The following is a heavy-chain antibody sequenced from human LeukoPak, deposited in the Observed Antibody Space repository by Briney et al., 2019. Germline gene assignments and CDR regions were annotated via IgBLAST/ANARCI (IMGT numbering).Heavy chain of an antibody. V-gene: IGHV3-30*02. CDR2: ILYDGSNK. Sequence: GGSLRLSCAASGFTFSSYGVHWVRQAPGEGLEWGAFILYDGSNKYYADSVKGRFTISRDNSKNTLYLQMNSLRAEDTAVYYCAKSAPAHDYGDYEGGYYFDYWGQGTLVTVSS. D-gene: IGHD4-17*01. J-gene: IGHJ4*02. CDR1: GFTFSSYG. CDR3: AKSAPAHDYGDYEGGYYFDY.